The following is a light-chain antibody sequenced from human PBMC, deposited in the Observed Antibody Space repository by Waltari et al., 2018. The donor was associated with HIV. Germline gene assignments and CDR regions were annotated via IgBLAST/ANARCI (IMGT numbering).Light chain of an antibody. J-gene: IGLJ2*01. CDR1: SSDIGGYNY. CDR2: DVN. Sequence: QSALTQPHSVSGSPGQSVPISCTGTSSDIGGYNYVSWYRQFPGKAPSVIIHDVNKRPSGVPGRFSGSTSGNGASLTISGRQTDDEADYYCCSYAGNSDVVFGGGTTLTVL. V-gene: IGLV2-11*01. CDR3: CSYAGNSDVV.